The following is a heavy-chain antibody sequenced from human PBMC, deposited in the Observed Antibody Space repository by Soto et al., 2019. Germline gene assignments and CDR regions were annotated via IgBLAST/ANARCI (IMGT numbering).Heavy chain of an antibody. CDR3: ARHEGNGNVWPLDY. CDR2: IHYSGST. CDR1: GGSVSSGSYY. D-gene: IGHD2-8*01. J-gene: IGHJ4*02. Sequence: SETLSLTCTVSGGSVSSGSYYWAWIRQSPGKGLEWIGNIHYSGSTYYMPSLRSRVTLSVDTSKNQFSLRLTSVTAEDTAVYYCARHEGNGNVWPLDYWGQGILVTVSS. V-gene: IGHV4-39*01.